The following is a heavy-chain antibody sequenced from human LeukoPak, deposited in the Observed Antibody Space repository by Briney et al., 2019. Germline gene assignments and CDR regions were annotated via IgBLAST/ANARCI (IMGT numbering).Heavy chain of an antibody. J-gene: IGHJ4*02. Sequence: SGRSLRLSCAASGFTFSSYEMNWVRQAPGKGLEWVSYISSSGSTIYYADSVKGRFTISRDNAKNSLYLQMNSLRAEDTAVYYCARDLYGEFVGYWGQGTLVTVSS. CDR2: ISSSGSTI. D-gene: IGHD2-21*01. V-gene: IGHV3-48*03. CDR1: GFTFSSYE. CDR3: ARDLYGEFVGY.